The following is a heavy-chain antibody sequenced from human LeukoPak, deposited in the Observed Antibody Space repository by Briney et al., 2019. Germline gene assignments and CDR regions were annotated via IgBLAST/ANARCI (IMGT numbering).Heavy chain of an antibody. D-gene: IGHD2-15*01. V-gene: IGHV3-23*03. CDR1: GFTFSTYA. Sequence: GGSLRLSCAASGFTFSTYAMSWVRQAPGKGLEWVSLIYSGGSTYYADSVMGRSTISRDKSNNTLYLQMNSLRAEDTAVYYCATGGRSGVAFESWGQGTLVTVSS. CDR3: ATGGRSGVAFES. CDR2: IYSGGST. J-gene: IGHJ4*02.